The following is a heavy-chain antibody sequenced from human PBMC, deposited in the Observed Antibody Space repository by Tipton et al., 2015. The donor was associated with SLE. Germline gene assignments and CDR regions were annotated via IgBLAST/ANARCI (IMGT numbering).Heavy chain of an antibody. CDR2: IFYSDNT. D-gene: IGHD5-18*01. CDR3: ARGYTPDGFEL. V-gene: IGHV4-59*01. J-gene: IGHJ3*01. CDR1: GGSISTFY. Sequence: TLSLTCTVSGGSISTFYWTWIRQPPGKGLEWIGYIFYSDNTNYNPSLKSRVTISVDTSKNQFSLELNSVTAADTAVYYCARGYTPDGFELWGPGTMVTVS.